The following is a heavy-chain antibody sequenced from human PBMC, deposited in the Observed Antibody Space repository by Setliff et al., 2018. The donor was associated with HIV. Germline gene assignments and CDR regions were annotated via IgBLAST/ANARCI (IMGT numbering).Heavy chain of an antibody. J-gene: IGHJ4*02. CDR1: GFTFSSYA. CDR2: TRNRANNYIT. CDR3: VRAAAGLDV. Sequence: GGSLRLSCAASGFTFSSYAMSWVRQAPGKGLEWVGRTRNRANNYITDYATSVQGRFTISRDYSKDSLFLQMDNLETEDTAVYYCVRAAAGLDVWSQGIRVTVSS. V-gene: IGHV3-72*01.